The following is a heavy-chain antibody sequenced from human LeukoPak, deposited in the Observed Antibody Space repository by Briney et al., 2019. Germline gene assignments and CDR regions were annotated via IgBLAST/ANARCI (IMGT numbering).Heavy chain of an antibody. CDR2: INHSGST. D-gene: IGHD3-10*01. Sequence: PSETLSLTCAVYGGSFSGYYWSWIRQPPGKGLEWIGEINHSGSTNYNPSPKSRVTISVDTSKNQFSLKLSSVTAADTAVYYCARLFPVVRGVSDYWGQGTLVTVSS. CDR3: ARLFPVVRGVSDY. CDR1: GGSFSGYY. J-gene: IGHJ4*02. V-gene: IGHV4-34*01.